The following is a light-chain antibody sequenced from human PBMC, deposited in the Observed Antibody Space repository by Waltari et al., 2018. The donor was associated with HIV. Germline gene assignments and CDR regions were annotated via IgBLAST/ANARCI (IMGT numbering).Light chain of an antibody. CDR2: RND. CDR3: VAWDDGLRGVV. V-gene: IGLV1-47*01. J-gene: IGLJ2*01. Sequence: SVLTQPPSASGTPGQRVTISCSGGTSNLGSNAAFWYQHLPGTAPKLLIHRNDRRPSGVPDRFSGSTSGNSASLAISGLRSEDEADYYCVAWDDGLRGVVFGGGTRVAVL. CDR1: TSNLGSNA.